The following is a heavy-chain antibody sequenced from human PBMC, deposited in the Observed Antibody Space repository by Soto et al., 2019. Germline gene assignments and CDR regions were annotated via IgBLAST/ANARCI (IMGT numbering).Heavy chain of an antibody. CDR1: GFNFRRFA. J-gene: IGHJ2*01. Sequence: QLLESGGGLVQPGGSLRLSCAASGFNFRRFAMSWVRKAPGKGLEWVSGMTERSGPPFYSDSVKARFTISRDKSKSTLYLEMNSLTPEDTAVYYCAKDQDSTDYYWMFDLWGRGTPVTVSS. CDR3: AKDQDSTDYYWMFDL. CDR2: MTERSGPP. V-gene: IGHV3-23*01. D-gene: IGHD2-8*02.